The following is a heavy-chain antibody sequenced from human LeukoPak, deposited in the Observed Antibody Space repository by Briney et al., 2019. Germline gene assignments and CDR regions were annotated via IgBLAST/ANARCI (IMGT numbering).Heavy chain of an antibody. CDR1: GYTFTGYY. CDR3: ARDSRIAVAGTDQH. J-gene: IGHJ1*01. D-gene: IGHD6-19*01. V-gene: IGHV1-2*02. Sequence: ASVKVSCKASGYTFTGYYMHWVRQAPGQGLEWMGWINPNSGGTNYAQKFQGRVTMTRDTSISTAYLELSRLRSDDTAVYYCARDSRIAVAGTDQHWGQGTLVTVSS. CDR2: INPNSGGT.